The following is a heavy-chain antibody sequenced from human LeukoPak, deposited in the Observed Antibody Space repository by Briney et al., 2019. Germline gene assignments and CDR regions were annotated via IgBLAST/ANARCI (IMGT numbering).Heavy chain of an antibody. CDR2: ISSSGSTI. CDR3: ARDQRPYNWFDP. V-gene: IGHV3-11*01. CDR1: GFTFSDYY. J-gene: IGHJ5*02. Sequence: GGSLRLSCAAPGFTFSDYYMSWIRQAPGKGLEWVSYISSSGSTIYYADSVKGRFTISRDNAKNSLYLQMNSLRAEDTAVYYCARDQRPYNWFDPWGQGTLVTVSS.